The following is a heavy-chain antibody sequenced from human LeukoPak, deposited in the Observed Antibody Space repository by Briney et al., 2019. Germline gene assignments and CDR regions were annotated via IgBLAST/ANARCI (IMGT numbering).Heavy chain of an antibody. D-gene: IGHD5-24*01. CDR2: IIPIFGTA. CDR1: GGTFSSYA. J-gene: IGHJ4*02. V-gene: IGHV1-69*06. CDR3: ARGTKLKRWLQLLYYFDY. Sequence: GASVKVSCKASGGTFSSYAISWVRQAPGQGLEWMGGIIPIFGTANYAQKFQGRVTITADKSTSTAYMELSSLRSEDTAVYYCARGTKLKRWLQLLYYFDYWGQGTLVTVSS.